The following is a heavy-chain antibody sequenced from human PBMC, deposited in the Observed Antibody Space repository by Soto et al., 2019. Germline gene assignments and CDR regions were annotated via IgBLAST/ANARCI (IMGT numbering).Heavy chain of an antibody. V-gene: IGHV3-30*04. CDR3: ARDLGGFDHLWDQSNY. Sequence: QVQLVESGGGVVQPGASLRLSCAASGFRFSGFAVHWVRQAPGKGLEWVAVISFDGSEKFYVDSVKGRFSISRDDFHSTVFLQMDSLRPEDTGVYYCARDLGGFDHLWDQSNYWGQGTLVNVSS. CDR1: GFRFSGFA. CDR2: ISFDGSEK. J-gene: IGHJ4*02. D-gene: IGHD5-12*01.